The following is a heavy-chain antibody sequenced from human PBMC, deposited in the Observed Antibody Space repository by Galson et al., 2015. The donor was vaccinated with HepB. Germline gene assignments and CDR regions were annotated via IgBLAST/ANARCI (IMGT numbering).Heavy chain of an antibody. Sequence: SVKVSCKASGGTFSSYAISWVRQAPGQGLEWMGGIIPIFGTANYAQKFQGRVTITADESTSTAYMELSSLRSEDTAVYYCARVNYGVGATPYFDYWGQGTLVTVSS. CDR3: ARVNYGVGATPYFDY. D-gene: IGHD1-26*01. V-gene: IGHV1-69*13. J-gene: IGHJ4*02. CDR2: IIPIFGTA. CDR1: GGTFSSYA.